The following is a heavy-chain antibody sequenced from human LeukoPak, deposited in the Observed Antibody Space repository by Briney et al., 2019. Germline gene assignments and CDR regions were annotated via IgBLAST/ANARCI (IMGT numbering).Heavy chain of an antibody. CDR1: GYTFTSYY. V-gene: IGHV1-46*01. D-gene: IGHD1-26*01. Sequence: GASVKVSCKASGYTFTSYYMHWARQAPGQGLEWMGIINPSGGSTSYAQKFQGRVTMTRDASTSTVYMELSSLRSEDTAVYYCARDTNDGGSPGDAFDIWGQGTMVTVSS. CDR3: ARDTNDGGSPGDAFDI. J-gene: IGHJ3*02. CDR2: INPSGGST.